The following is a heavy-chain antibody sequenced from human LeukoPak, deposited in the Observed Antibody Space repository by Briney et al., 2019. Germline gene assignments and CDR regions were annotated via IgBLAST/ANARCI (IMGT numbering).Heavy chain of an antibody. D-gene: IGHD5-24*01. CDR2: IYNSGST. CDR3: ARDRRDGYNRGWFDP. J-gene: IGHJ5*02. Sequence: SETLSLTCTVSGGSISSYYWSWIRQPAGKGLEWIGRIYNSGSTTYNPSLKSRVTMSVDTSKNQFSLKLSSVTAADTAVYYCARDRRDGYNRGWFDPWGQGTLVTVSS. V-gene: IGHV4-4*07. CDR1: GGSISSYY.